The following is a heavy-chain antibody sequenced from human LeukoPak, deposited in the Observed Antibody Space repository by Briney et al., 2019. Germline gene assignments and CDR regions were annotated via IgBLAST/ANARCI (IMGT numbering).Heavy chain of an antibody. CDR2: IKQDGSEK. Sequence: PGGSLRLSCAASGFTFSSYWMSWVRQAPGKGLEWVANIKQDGSEKYYVDSVKGRFTISRDNAKNSLYLQMNSLRAEDTAVYYCAREDTMIVVVTPSYGMDVWGQGTTATVSS. J-gene: IGHJ6*02. V-gene: IGHV3-7*01. CDR3: AREDTMIVVVTPSYGMDV. D-gene: IGHD3-22*01. CDR1: GFTFSSYW.